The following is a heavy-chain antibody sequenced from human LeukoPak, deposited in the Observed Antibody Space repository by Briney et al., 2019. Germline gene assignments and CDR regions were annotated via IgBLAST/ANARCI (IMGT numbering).Heavy chain of an antibody. CDR1: GGSVSSGSYY. CDR2: IYNSGST. Sequence: SDTLSLTCTVSGGSVSSGSYYWTWIRQPPGQGLKGIGYIYNSGSTNYNPCLKSRVTISVDTSKNQFSLKLSSVTAADTAAYYCARDDYSSGRSDYWGQGTLVSVSS. V-gene: IGHV4-61*01. D-gene: IGHD6-19*01. CDR3: ARDDYSSGRSDY. J-gene: IGHJ4*02.